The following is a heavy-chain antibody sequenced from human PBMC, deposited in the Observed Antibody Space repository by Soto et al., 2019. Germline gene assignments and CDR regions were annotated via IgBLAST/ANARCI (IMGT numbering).Heavy chain of an antibody. CDR2: IFYSGTT. D-gene: IGHD2-15*01. J-gene: IGHJ5*02. CDR3: VRELSRGWFDP. Sequence: QVRLQESGPGLVKPSETLSLTCTVSNDSISSYYWSWIRQPPGKGLEWIGYIFYSGTTNYNPSLKSRVTISVDRSKSQFSLKLTSVTAADTAVYYCVRELSRGWFDPWGQGTLVTVSS. V-gene: IGHV4-59*01. CDR1: NDSISSYY.